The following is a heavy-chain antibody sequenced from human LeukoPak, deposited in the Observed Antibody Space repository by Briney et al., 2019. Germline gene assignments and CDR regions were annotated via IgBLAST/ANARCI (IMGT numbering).Heavy chain of an antibody. CDR2: ISDDGGDK. J-gene: IGHJ4*02. CDR3: AKDIWWTIDY. Sequence: AGGSLRLSCAASGFTFSSFGMHWVRQAPGKGLEWVAVISDDGGDKYYADAVKGRFTIFRDNSKDTLYLQMNSLRAEDTAVYYCAKDIWWTIDYWGQGTLVTVSS. D-gene: IGHD4/OR15-4a*01. V-gene: IGHV3-30*18. CDR1: GFTFSSFG.